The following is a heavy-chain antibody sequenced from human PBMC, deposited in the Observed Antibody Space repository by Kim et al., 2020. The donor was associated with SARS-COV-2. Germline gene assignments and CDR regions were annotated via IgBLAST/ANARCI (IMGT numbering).Heavy chain of an antibody. J-gene: IGHJ3*02. V-gene: IGHV6-1*01. Sequence: DYEESVKSRITINPDTPKNQFSVQLNSVTLEDTAVYYCARDTPGQKAFDIWGQGTMVTVSS. CDR3: ARDTPGQKAFDI.